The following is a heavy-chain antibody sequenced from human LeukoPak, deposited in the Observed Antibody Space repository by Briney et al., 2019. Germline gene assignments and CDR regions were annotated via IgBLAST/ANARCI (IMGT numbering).Heavy chain of an antibody. CDR2: IYTSGST. CDR1: GGSISGYS. Sequence: SETLSLTCTVFGGSISGYSWNWIRQPAGKGLEWIGRIYTSGSTNYNPSTKSRVSMSVDTSKNQFSLRLSSVTAADTAVYYCARALAYSSGIIDYWGQGTLVTVSS. CDR3: ARALAYSSGIIDY. J-gene: IGHJ4*02. V-gene: IGHV4-4*07. D-gene: IGHD3-22*01.